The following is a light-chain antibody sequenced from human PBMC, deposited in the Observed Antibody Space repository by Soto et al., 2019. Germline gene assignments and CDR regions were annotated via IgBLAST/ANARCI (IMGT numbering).Light chain of an antibody. CDR1: QGISNY. Sequence: DIQMTQSPSSLSASVGDRVTITCRASQGISNYLAWYQQKPGKVPKLLIYAASTLQSGVPSRFSGSGSGTDFTLATRSLQPESVATYYCQKYNSAPRTFGQGTKVGIK. J-gene: IGKJ1*01. CDR3: QKYNSAPRT. V-gene: IGKV1-27*01. CDR2: AAS.